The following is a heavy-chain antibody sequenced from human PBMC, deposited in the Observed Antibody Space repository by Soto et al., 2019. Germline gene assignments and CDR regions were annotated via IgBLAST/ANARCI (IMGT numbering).Heavy chain of an antibody. J-gene: IGHJ4*02. D-gene: IGHD6-19*01. CDR2: IYYSGIT. Sequence: PSETLSLTCTVSGGSVSSSSYYWSWIRQPPGKGLEWIGYIYYSGITNYNPSRKSRVTISVDTSKNQFSLKLTSVTAADTAVYYCARDRPAVAGFYYWGQGTLVTVSS. CDR3: ARDRPAVAGFYY. CDR1: GGSVSSSSYY. V-gene: IGHV4-61*01.